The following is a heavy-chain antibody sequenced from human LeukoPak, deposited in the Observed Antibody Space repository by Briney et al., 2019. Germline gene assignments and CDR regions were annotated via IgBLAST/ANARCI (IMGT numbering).Heavy chain of an antibody. V-gene: IGHV3-48*03. CDR3: ARDHYSNHYFDY. CDR1: GFTFSSYE. D-gene: IGHD4-11*01. J-gene: IGHJ4*02. CDR2: ISSSGSTI. Sequence: GGSLRLSCAASGFTFSSYEMSWVRQAPGKGLEWVSYISSSGSTIYYADSVKGRFTISRDNAKNSLYLQMNSLRAEDTAVYYCARDHYSNHYFDYWGQGTLVTVSS.